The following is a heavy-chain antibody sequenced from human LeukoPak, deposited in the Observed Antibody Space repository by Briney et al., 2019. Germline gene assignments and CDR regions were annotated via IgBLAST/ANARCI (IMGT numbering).Heavy chain of an antibody. J-gene: IGHJ4*02. CDR2: IQQDGSEK. V-gene: IGHV3-7*03. Sequence: PGGSLRLSCAASGFTFSSYWMSWVRQAPGKGLEWVANIQQDGSEKYYVDSVKGRFTISRDNAKNSLYLQMNTRRAEDAPVFYCARVGSSCSLDYWGQGTLVTVSS. D-gene: IGHD6-13*01. CDR3: ARVGSSCSLDY. CDR1: GFTFSSYW.